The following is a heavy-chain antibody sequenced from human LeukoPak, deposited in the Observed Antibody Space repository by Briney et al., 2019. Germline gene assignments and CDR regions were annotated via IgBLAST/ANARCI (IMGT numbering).Heavy chain of an antibody. D-gene: IGHD6-6*01. CDR2: INPDSGGT. CDR1: GYTFTGYY. J-gene: IGHJ6*03. V-gene: IGHV1-2*02. Sequence: ASVKVSCKASGYTFTGYYMHWVRQAPGQGLEWMGWINPDSGGTNYAQKFQGRFTMTRDTSISTAYMELSRLRSDDTAVYYCARDPSHYYYTDVWGKGTTVIVSS. CDR3: ARDPSHYYYTDV.